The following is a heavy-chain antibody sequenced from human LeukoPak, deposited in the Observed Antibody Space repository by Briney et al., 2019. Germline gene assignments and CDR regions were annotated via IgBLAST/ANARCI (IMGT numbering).Heavy chain of an antibody. CDR3: AKLPPYDILTGYYSGYYFHY. D-gene: IGHD3-9*01. J-gene: IGHJ4*02. V-gene: IGHV3-23*01. CDR2: KSAGGGST. CDR1: GFTFSNHA. Sequence: GGSLRLSCAASGFTFSNHAMSWVREAPGKGLEGGSVKSAGGGSTYYADSVKGRFTISRDNSKSTLYLQMNSLRAEHTGVYYCAKLPPYDILTGYYSGYYFHYWGQGTLVTVSS.